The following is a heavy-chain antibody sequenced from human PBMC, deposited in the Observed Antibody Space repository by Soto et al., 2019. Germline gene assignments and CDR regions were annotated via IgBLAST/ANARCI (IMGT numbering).Heavy chain of an antibody. D-gene: IGHD3-22*01. CDR1: GSSLSTSGVG. Sequence: QITLKESGPTLVKPTQTLTLTCTFSGSSLSTSGVGVGWIRQPPGKALEWLALIYWDDDKRYSPSLKSRLTITKDTSKNQVVLTMTNMDPVDTATYYCAHRRRYYDSSGYYYAGGFDYWGQGTLVTVSS. CDR3: AHRRRYYDSSGYYYAGGFDY. V-gene: IGHV2-5*02. J-gene: IGHJ4*02. CDR2: IYWDDDK.